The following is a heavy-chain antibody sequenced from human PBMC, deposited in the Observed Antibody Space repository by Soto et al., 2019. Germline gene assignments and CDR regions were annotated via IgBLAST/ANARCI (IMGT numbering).Heavy chain of an antibody. Sequence: GTSVKVSCKAYGYTFTDFFLHWLRQAPGQGLEWMGWINPNSGATNYAQKFQGRVTMTRDTSVNTAYMELSRLRPDDTAVYYCAKDKILPATIYGGAYNCFDPWGQGTLVTVSS. CDR1: GYTFTDFF. D-gene: IGHD5-12*01. CDR3: AKDKILPATIYGGAYNCFDP. CDR2: INPNSGAT. V-gene: IGHV1-2*02. J-gene: IGHJ5*02.